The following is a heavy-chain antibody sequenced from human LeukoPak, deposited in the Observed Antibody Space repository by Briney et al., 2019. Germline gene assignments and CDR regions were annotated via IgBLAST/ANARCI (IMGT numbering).Heavy chain of an antibody. V-gene: IGHV1-2*02. CDR3: ASRAEYSSSSEGY. CDR1: GYTFTGYY. CDR2: INPNSGGI. Sequence: ASVKVSCKASGYTFTGYYMHWARQAPGQGLEWMRWINPNSGGINYAQKFQGRVTMTRDTSISTAYMELSRLRSDDTAVYYCASRAEYSSSSEGYWGQGTLVTVSS. J-gene: IGHJ4*02. D-gene: IGHD6-6*01.